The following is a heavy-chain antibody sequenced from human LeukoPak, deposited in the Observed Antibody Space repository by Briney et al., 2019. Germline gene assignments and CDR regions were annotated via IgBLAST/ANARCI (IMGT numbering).Heavy chain of an antibody. CDR2: IYHSGST. Sequence: SETLSLTCTVSGGSISSGGYYWSWIRQPPGKGLEWIGYIYHSGSTYYNPSLKSRVTISVDRSKNQFSLKLSSVTAADTAVYSCARGGDYGDYAIGYWGQGTLVTVSS. V-gene: IGHV4-30-2*01. CDR1: GGSISSGGYY. D-gene: IGHD4-17*01. J-gene: IGHJ4*02. CDR3: ARGGDYGDYAIGY.